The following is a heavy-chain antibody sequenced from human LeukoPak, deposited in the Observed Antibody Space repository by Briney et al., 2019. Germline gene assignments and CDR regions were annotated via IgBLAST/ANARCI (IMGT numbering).Heavy chain of an antibody. CDR2: INHSGST. J-gene: IGHJ5*02. CDR1: GGSFSGYY. Sequence: SETLSLTCAVYGGSFSGYYWSWIRQPPGKGLEWIGEINHSGSTNYNPSLKSRVTISVDTSKNQFSLKLSSVTAADTAVYYCASSPRLAFDPWGQGTLVTVSS. CDR3: ASSPRLAFDP. V-gene: IGHV4-34*01.